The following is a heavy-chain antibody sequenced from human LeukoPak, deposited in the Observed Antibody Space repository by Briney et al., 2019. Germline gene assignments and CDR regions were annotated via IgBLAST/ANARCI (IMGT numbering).Heavy chain of an antibody. D-gene: IGHD1-14*01. Sequence: ASAKVPCKASGYTFSSYGITWVRQAPGQGLECMGWINIFNGDTKYAQKFQGRVTLTRDTSTATAYMEMSSLGADDTAIYYCARNLVPTGIDFWGQGALVTVSS. CDR2: INIFNGDT. V-gene: IGHV1-18*01. J-gene: IGHJ4*02. CDR1: GYTFSSYG. CDR3: ARNLVPTGIDF.